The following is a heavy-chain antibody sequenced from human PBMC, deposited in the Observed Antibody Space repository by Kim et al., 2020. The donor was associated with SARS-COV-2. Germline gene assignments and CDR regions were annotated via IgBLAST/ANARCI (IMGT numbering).Heavy chain of an antibody. J-gene: IGHJ6*02. CDR3: ARDQDPRYYGMDV. CDR1: GFTVSSNY. Sequence: GGSLRLSCAASGFTVSSNYMSWVRQAPGKGLEWVSVIYSGGSTYYADSVKGRFTISRDNSKNTLYLQMNSLRAEDTAVYYCARDQDPRYYGMDVWGQGTTVTVSS. CDR2: IYSGGST. V-gene: IGHV3-53*01.